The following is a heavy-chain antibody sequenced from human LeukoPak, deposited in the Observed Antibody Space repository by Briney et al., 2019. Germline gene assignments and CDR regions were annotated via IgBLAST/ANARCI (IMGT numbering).Heavy chain of an antibody. Sequence: GGSLRLSCAAPGFTFSSYWMSWVRQAPGKGLEWVANIKQDGSEKYYVDSVKGRFTISRDNAKNSLYLQMNSLRAEDTAVYYCAREGDDFWSGLPYYFDYWGQGTLVTVSS. D-gene: IGHD3-3*01. CDR1: GFTFSSYW. CDR2: IKQDGSEK. J-gene: IGHJ4*02. CDR3: AREGDDFWSGLPYYFDY. V-gene: IGHV3-7*01.